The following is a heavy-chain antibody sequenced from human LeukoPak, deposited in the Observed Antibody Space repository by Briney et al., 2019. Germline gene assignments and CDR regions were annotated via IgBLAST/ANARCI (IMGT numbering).Heavy chain of an antibody. D-gene: IGHD5-24*01. J-gene: IGHJ1*01. V-gene: IGHV3-30-3*01. CDR2: ISYDGSNK. CDR3: ARDFRNYIRHYFQH. Sequence: PGGSLRLSCAASGFTFSSYAMHWVRQAPGKGLEWVAVISYDGSNKYYADSVKGRFTISRDNSKNTLYLQMNSLRAEDTAVYYCARDFRNYIRHYFQHWGQGTLVTVSS. CDR1: GFTFSSYA.